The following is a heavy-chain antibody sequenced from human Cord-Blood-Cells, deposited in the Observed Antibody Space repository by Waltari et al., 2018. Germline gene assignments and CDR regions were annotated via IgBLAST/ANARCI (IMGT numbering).Heavy chain of an antibody. V-gene: IGHV2-26*01. CDR3: ARIRWDDFWSGYYYYYGMDV. J-gene: IGHJ6*02. CDR1: GFSLSNARMG. Sequence: QVTLKESGPVLVQPTETLTLTCTVSGFSLSNARMGVGWIRQPPGKSLEWLAHIFSNDEKSYIISVKSRLTISKDTSNSQVVLTMTNMDPVDTATYYCARIRWDDFWSGYYYYYGMDVWGQGTTVTVSS. CDR2: IFSNDEK. D-gene: IGHD3-3*01.